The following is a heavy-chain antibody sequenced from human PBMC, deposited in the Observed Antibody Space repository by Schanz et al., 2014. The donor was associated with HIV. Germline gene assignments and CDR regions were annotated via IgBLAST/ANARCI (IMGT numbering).Heavy chain of an antibody. CDR2: IKEDGIEK. V-gene: IGHV3-7*01. Sequence: QLVESGGGLIQPGGSLRLSCAASGFRFRSYWMSWVRQAPGKGLEWVANIKEDGIEKYYVDSVKGRFTISRDNAKNSLYLNMYSLRAEDTAVYFCAKSNGGDTAVVQYYFDYWGQGTLVSVSS. CDR3: AKSNGGDTAVVQYYFDY. CDR1: GFRFRSYW. J-gene: IGHJ4*02. D-gene: IGHD5-18*01.